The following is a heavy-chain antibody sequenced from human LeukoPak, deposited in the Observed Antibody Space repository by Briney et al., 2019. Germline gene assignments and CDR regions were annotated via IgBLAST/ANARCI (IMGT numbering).Heavy chain of an antibody. V-gene: IGHV4-4*07. Sequence: PSETLSLTCTVSGGSISSYYWSWIRQPAGKGLEWIGRIYTSGSINYNPSLKSRVTMSVDTSKNQFSLKLSSVTAADTAVYYCARFQAAQLPYYMDVWGKGTTVTVSS. CDR2: IYTSGSI. CDR3: ARFQAAQLPYYMDV. J-gene: IGHJ6*03. D-gene: IGHD2-2*01. CDR1: GGSISSYY.